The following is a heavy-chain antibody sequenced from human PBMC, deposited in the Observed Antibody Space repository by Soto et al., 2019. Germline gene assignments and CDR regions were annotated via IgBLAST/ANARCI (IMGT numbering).Heavy chain of an antibody. CDR1: GYTFTSYD. V-gene: IGHV1-8*01. D-gene: IGHD3-10*01. CDR3: ARSVRGSNVNFYY. CDR2: MNPDSGNT. Sequence: ASVKVSCKASGYTFTSYDINWVRQATGQGPEWMGWMNPDSGNTGYVQKFQGRVTMTRNTAISTAYMELSSLRSEDTAVYYCARSVRGSNVNFYYWGQGTLVTVSS. J-gene: IGHJ4*02.